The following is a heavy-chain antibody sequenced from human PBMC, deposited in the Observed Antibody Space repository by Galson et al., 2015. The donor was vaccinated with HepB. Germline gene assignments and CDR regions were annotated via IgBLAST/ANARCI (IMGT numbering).Heavy chain of an antibody. V-gene: IGHV1-46*03. CDR1: GYTFTSYY. CDR3: ARRANGNSNHDAFDI. J-gene: IGHJ3*02. Sequence: SVKVSCKASGYTFTSYYIHWVRQAPGQGLEWMGIINPSGGSTSYAQKFQGRVTMTRDTSTSTVYMELSSLRSEDTAVYYCARRANGNSNHDAFDIWGKGTMVTVSS. D-gene: IGHD1-1*01. CDR2: INPSGGST.